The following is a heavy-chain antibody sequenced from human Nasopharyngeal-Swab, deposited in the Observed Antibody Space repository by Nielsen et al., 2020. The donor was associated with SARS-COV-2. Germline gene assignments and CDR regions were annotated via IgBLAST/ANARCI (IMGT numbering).Heavy chain of an antibody. CDR2: ISASGGST. Sequence: GESLKISCLASGFTFSIYAMAWVRRTPGRGLQWVSGISASGGSTYYTDSVKGRFAVSRDNSRNTLYLQMHSLRVEDTALYYCAKDDVVRGDAFDIWGQGTMVTVSS. CDR3: AKDDVVRGDAFDI. J-gene: IGHJ3*02. V-gene: IGHV3-23*01. CDR1: GFTFSIYA. D-gene: IGHD3-10*01.